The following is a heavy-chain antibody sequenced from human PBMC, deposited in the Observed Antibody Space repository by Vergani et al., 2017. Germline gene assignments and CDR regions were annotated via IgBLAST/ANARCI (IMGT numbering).Heavy chain of an antibody. CDR1: SYSFTTYW. J-gene: IGHJ4*02. V-gene: IGHV5-10-1*01. D-gene: IGHD6-13*01. Sequence: EVQLVQSGAEVQKPGESLMISSNGSSYSFTTYWILWFRQMPGNGLLSMVTIDPSDSYTNYSPSFQCHVTISADKSISTAYLQWSSLKASDTAMYYCATRGSSSWYAYWGQGTLVTGSS. CDR3: ATRGSSSWYAY. CDR2: IDPSDSYT.